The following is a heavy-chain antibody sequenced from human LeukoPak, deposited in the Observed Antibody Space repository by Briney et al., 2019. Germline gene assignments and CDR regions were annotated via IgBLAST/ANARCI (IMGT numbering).Heavy chain of an antibody. CDR1: GYTLTELS. D-gene: IGHD5-12*01. Sequence: ASVKVSCKVSGYTLTELSMHWVRQAPGKGLEWMGGFDPEDGETIYAQKFQGRVTMTEDTSTDTAYMELSSLRSEDTAVYYCATAVQLFRRTITDFDYWGQGTLVTVSS. V-gene: IGHV1-24*01. J-gene: IGHJ4*02. CDR2: FDPEDGET. CDR3: ATAVQLFRRTITDFDY.